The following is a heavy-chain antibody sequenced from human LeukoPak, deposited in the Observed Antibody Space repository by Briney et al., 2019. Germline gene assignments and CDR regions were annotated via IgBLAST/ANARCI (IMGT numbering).Heavy chain of an antibody. Sequence: SQTLSLTCAISGDSVSSNSAAWNWIRQSLSRGLEWLGRTYYRSKWYNDYAVSLRSRITINPDTSKNQFSLQLNSVTPEDTAVYYCARSTDRYFDYWGQGTLVTVSS. D-gene: IGHD5/OR15-5a*01. CDR3: ARSTDRYFDY. V-gene: IGHV6-1*01. J-gene: IGHJ4*02. CDR2: TYYRSKWYN. CDR1: GDSVSSNSAA.